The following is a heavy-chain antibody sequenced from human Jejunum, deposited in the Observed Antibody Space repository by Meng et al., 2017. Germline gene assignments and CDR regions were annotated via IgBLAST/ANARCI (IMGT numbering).Heavy chain of an antibody. CDR1: GGTFSNYA. Sequence: SVKVSCKASGGTFSNYAISWVRQAPGQGLEWMGGIIPIFGTANYIQNYQGRVTITADKSTRTAYLELSSLRSEDTAVYYCSILTSFSNTSAYYFPYWGQGTLVTVSS. V-gene: IGHV1-69*06. J-gene: IGHJ4*02. D-gene: IGHD3-16*01. CDR2: IIPIFGTA. CDR3: SILTSFSNTSAYYFPY.